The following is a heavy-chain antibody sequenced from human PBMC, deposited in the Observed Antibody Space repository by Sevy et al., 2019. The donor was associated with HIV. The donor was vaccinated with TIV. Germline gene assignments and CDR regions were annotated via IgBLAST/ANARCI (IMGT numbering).Heavy chain of an antibody. D-gene: IGHD6-13*01. Sequence: GGSLRLSCVASGFTFSDHYMEWVRQAPGKGLEWVGRTRNKADGYTKEYAGSVKGRFTISRDESKNSLYVQMNSLKTGDTAVYYCATDAGIAAAGRVFDYWGQGTLVTVSS. CDR2: TRNKADGYTK. V-gene: IGHV3-72*01. CDR1: GFTFSDHY. J-gene: IGHJ4*02. CDR3: ATDAGIAAAGRVFDY.